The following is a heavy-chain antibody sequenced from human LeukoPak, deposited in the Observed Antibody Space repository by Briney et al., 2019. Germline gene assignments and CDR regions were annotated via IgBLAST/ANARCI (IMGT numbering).Heavy chain of an antibody. CDR1: GFTFSSSG. V-gene: IGHV3-30*18. CDR3: AKEYCSNSVCHSLDY. CDR2: ISYAGSNK. J-gene: IGHJ4*02. Sequence: GGSLRLSCAASGFTFSSSGMHWVRQAPGKGLEWVAVISYAGSNKYYADSVKGRFTFSRDNSKNTLYLQMNSLRAEDTAVYYCAKEYCSNSVCHSLDYWGQGTLVTVSS. D-gene: IGHD2-8*01.